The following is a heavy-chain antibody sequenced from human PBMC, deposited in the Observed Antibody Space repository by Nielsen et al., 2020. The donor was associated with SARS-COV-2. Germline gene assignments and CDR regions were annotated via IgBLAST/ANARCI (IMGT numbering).Heavy chain of an antibody. CDR3: ARGCRSTPWYDFDF. D-gene: IGHD2-2*01. CDR1: GFTFSVYS. CDR2: ISGGSTYI. V-gene: IGHV3-21*01. J-gene: IGHJ4*02. Sequence: GESLKISCAASGFTFSVYSMNWVRQAPGKGLEWISSISGGSTYIYQADSLKGRFTISRDNAKNSLYLQMNSLRAEDTAVYYCARGCRSTPWYDFDFWGQGTLVTVSS.